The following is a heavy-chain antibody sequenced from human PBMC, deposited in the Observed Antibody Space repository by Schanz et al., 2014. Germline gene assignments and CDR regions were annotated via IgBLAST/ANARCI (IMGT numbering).Heavy chain of an antibody. CDR2: VSRSTPDI. Sequence: EVQLVESGGGLVQPGGSLRLSCTASGFTFSSYSMNWVRQAPGKGLEWVSYVSRSTPDIYYADSVKGRFTMSRDNAKNSVFLQMNSLRAEDTAVYYCAKDGPGGSGSYSADGGMDVWGQGTTGTVSS. V-gene: IGHV3-48*01. CDR1: GFTFSSYS. CDR3: AKDGPGGSGSYSADGGMDV. J-gene: IGHJ6*02. D-gene: IGHD3-10*01.